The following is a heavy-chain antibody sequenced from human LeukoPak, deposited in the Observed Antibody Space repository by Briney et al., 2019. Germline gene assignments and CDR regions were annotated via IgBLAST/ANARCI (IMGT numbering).Heavy chain of an antibody. CDR1: GGSISSGGYY. J-gene: IGHJ5*02. D-gene: IGHD4-11*01. Sequence: PSETLSLTCTVSGGSISSGGYYWSWLRQPPGKGLGRFGYIYHSGSTYYNPSLKSRVRISVDRSKNQFSLKLSSVTAADTAVYYCARGASNYGSFWFDPWGQGTLVTVSS. V-gene: IGHV4-30-2*01. CDR2: IYHSGST. CDR3: ARGASNYGSFWFDP.